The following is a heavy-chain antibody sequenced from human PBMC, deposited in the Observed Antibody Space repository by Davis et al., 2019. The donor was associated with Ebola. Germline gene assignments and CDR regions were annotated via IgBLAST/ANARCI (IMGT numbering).Heavy chain of an antibody. J-gene: IGHJ6*02. D-gene: IGHD2-2*01. CDR3: ARDGNRLGYCSSTSCYGDYYYYGMDV. CDR1: GFTFSSYG. CDR2: IWYDGSNK. Sequence: GESLKISCAASGFTFSSYGMHWVRQAPGKGLEWVAVIWYDGSNKYYADSVKGRFTISRDNSKNTLYLQMNSLRAEDTAVYYCARDGNRLGYCSSTSCYGDYYYYGMDVWGQRTTVTVSS. V-gene: IGHV3-33*01.